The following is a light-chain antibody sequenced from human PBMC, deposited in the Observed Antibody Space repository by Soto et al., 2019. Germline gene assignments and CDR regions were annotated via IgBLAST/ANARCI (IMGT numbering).Light chain of an antibody. Sequence: DIQMTQSPSSLSASVGDRVTITCRASEGVSGYLLWYQQRQGRAPKLLIYAASNLLSGVPSRFSGSGSGANFTLTITSLQPEDFASYYCHQSYRTPHTFDQGTKLETK. V-gene: IGKV1-39*01. CDR2: AAS. CDR3: HQSYRTPHT. J-gene: IGKJ2*01. CDR1: EGVSGY.